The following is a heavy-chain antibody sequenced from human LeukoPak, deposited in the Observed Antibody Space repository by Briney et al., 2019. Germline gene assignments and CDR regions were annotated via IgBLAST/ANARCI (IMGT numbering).Heavy chain of an antibody. Sequence: SETLSLTCTVSGGSINSDYWSWVRQPPGKGLERIGYMYYSGSSTNYNPFLKSRVTISVDRSKNQFSLKLSSVTAADTAVYYCARDAVSGSSLNWFDPWGQGTLVTVSS. J-gene: IGHJ5*02. V-gene: IGHV4-59*12. CDR2: MYYSGSST. D-gene: IGHD1-26*01. CDR1: GGSINSDY. CDR3: ARDAVSGSSLNWFDP.